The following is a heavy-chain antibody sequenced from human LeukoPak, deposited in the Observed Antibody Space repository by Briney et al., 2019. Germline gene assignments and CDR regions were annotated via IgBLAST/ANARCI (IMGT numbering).Heavy chain of an antibody. D-gene: IGHD2-15*01. Sequence: SETLSLTCAVYGGSFSGYYWSWIRQPTGKGLEWIGEINHSGSTNYNPSLKSRVTISVDTSKNQFSLKLSSVTAADTAVYYCARGGISHYWGQGTLVTVSS. J-gene: IGHJ4*02. CDR2: INHSGST. CDR1: GGSFSGYY. CDR3: ARGGISHY. V-gene: IGHV4-34*01.